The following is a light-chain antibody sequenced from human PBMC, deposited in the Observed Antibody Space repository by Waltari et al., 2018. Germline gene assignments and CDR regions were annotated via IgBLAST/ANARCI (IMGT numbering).Light chain of an antibody. CDR2: AAS. J-gene: IGKJ1*01. Sequence: DIQLTQSPSFLSASVGDTVTITCRASPGIHSYVGWYQQKPGKAPKLLIFAASTLQTGVPSRFSGSGSGTEFTLTITSLQPEDFATYYCQQLNRHPLFGQGTKVELK. CDR3: QQLNRHPL. CDR1: PGIHSY. V-gene: IGKV1-9*01.